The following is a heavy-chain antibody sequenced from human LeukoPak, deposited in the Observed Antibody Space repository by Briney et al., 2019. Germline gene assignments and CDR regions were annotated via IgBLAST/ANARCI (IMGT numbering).Heavy chain of an antibody. CDR2: IYYSGST. V-gene: IGHV4-39*07. J-gene: IGHJ4*02. D-gene: IGHD6-19*01. Sequence: SETLSLTCTVSGGSISSSSYYWGWIRQPPGKGLEWIGGIYYSGSTYYNPSLKSRVTISVDTSKNQFSLKLSSVTAADTAVYYCATGEKWLKRGFDYWGQGTLVTVSS. CDR1: GGSISSSSYY. CDR3: ATGEKWLKRGFDY.